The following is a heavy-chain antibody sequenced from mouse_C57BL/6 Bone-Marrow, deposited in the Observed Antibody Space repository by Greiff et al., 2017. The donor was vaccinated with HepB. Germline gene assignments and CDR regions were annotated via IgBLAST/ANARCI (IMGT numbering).Heavy chain of an antibody. D-gene: IGHD2-5*01. CDR2: INSDGGST. J-gene: IGHJ3*01. CDR1: EYEFPSHD. CDR3: AGQVYYSNHKKLAY. Sequence: EVKLVESGGGLVQPGESLKLSCESNEYEFPSHDMSWVRKTPEKRLELVAAINSDGGSTYYPDTMERRFIISRDNTKKTLYLQMSSLRSEDTALYYCAGQVYYSNHKKLAYWGQGTLVTVSA. V-gene: IGHV5-2*01.